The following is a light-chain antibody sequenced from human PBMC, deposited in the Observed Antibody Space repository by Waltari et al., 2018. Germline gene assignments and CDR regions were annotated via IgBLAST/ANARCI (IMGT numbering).Light chain of an antibody. CDR1: KSIVNE. CDR3: QQYNSYSLLT. CDR2: KAS. J-gene: IGKJ4*01. Sequence: CRAGKSIVNELAWYQQKQGKAPKLLIYKASTLESGVPSRFSGSGSGTEFTLTISSLQPDDFATYYCQQYNSYSLLTFGGGTKVEIK. V-gene: IGKV1-5*03.